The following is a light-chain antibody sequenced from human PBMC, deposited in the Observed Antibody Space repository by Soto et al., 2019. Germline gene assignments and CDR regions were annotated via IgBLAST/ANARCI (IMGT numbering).Light chain of an antibody. CDR1: QGISSY. CDR3: QQYYSHPRT. V-gene: IGKV1-8*01. CDR2: AAS. J-gene: IGKJ1*01. Sequence: AIRMTQSPSSLSASTGDRVTITRRASQGISSYLAWYQQKPGKAPKLLIYAASTLQSWVPSSSSGSGSGTDFTLTISCLQSEDFATYYCQQYYSHPRTFGQGTKVDIK.